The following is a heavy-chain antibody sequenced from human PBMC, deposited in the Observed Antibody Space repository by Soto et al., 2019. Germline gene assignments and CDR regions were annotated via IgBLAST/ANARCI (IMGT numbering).Heavy chain of an antibody. Sequence: SSETLSLTCSVSGDSLSTYFWSWIRQPPGKGLEWIGYISYSATPNYNPALKSRVIISIDTSKNQFSLKVNSVTAADTALYYCARGSVGSGWKFDFWGQGILVTVSS. D-gene: IGHD3-22*01. J-gene: IGHJ4*02. CDR1: GDSLSTYF. CDR3: ARGSVGSGWKFDF. V-gene: IGHV4-59*01. CDR2: ISYSATP.